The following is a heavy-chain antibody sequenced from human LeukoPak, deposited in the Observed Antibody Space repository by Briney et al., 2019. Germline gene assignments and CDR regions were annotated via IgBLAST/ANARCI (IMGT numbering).Heavy chain of an antibody. J-gene: IGHJ4*02. CDR1: GFTFSSYA. CDR3: AKDRDDSSGYYPPGY. CDR2: ISGSGGST. Sequence: GGSLRLSCAASGFTFSSYAMSWVRQAPGKGLECVSAISGSGGSTYYADSVKGRFTISRDNSKNTLYLQMNSLRAEDTAVYYCAKDRDDSSGYYPPGYWGQGTLVTVSS. V-gene: IGHV3-23*01. D-gene: IGHD3-22*01.